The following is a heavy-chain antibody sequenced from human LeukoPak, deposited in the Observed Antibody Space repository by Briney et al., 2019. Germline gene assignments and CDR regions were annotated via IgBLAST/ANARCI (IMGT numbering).Heavy chain of an antibody. CDR2: ISSSSSTI. D-gene: IGHD2-2*02. Sequence: GGSLRLSCAASGFTFGSYSMNWVRQAPGKGLEWVSYISSSSSTIYYADSVKGRFTISRDNAKNSLYLQMNSLRAEDTAVYYCARVSGGYCSSTSCYTDYWGQGTLVTVSS. CDR3: ARVSGGYCSSTSCYTDY. J-gene: IGHJ4*02. CDR1: GFTFGSYS. V-gene: IGHV3-48*01.